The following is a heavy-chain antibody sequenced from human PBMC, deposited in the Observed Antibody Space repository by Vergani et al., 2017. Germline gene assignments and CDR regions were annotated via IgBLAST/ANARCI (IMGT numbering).Heavy chain of an antibody. J-gene: IGHJ4*02. D-gene: IGHD5-12*01. V-gene: IGHV3-11*01. CDR3: TKGSRGYTGYFFDC. Sequence: QVQLVESGGGLVKPGGSLRLSCAASGFTFSDYYMSWIRQAPGKGLEWVSYISSSGSTPYYADSVKGRFIISRDNSKNTLHLQMNSLRADDTAVYYCTKGSRGYTGYFFDCWGQGTLAGVSS. CDR1: GFTFSDYY. CDR2: ISSSGSTP.